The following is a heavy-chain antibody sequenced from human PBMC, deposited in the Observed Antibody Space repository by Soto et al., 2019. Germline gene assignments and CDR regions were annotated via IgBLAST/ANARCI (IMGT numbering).Heavy chain of an antibody. D-gene: IGHD2-21*02. J-gene: IGHJ6*02. V-gene: IGHV3-74*01. Sequence: PGGSLRLSCAASGFTFSSYWMHWVRQAPGKGLVWVSRINSDGSSTSYADSVKGRFTISRDNAKNTLYLQMNSLRAEDTAVYYCARGSAGDFESFCGPRHYGLAGWGQGTTVTVAS. CDR1: GFTFSSYW. CDR2: INSDGSST. CDR3: ARGSAGDFESFCGPRHYGLAG.